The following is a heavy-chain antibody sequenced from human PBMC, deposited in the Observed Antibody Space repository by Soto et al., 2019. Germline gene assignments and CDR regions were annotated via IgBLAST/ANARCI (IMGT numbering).Heavy chain of an antibody. CDR3: ARDREWYCSSTSCYFILFDY. V-gene: IGHV1-18*01. CDR1: GYTFTSYG. CDR2: ISAYNGNT. D-gene: IGHD2-2*01. Sequence: ASVNVSCKASGYTFTSYGISWVRQAPGQGLEWMGWISAYNGNTNYAQKLQGRVTMTTDTSTSTAYMELRSLRSDDTAVYYCARDREWYCSSTSCYFILFDYWGQGTLVTVSS. J-gene: IGHJ4*02.